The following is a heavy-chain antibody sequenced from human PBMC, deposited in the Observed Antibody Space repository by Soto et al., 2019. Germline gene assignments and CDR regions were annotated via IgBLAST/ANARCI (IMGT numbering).Heavy chain of an antibody. J-gene: IGHJ4*02. Sequence: GVLRLSCAASGFTFISYEMNWVRQAPGKGLEWVSYISSSGSTIYYADSVKGRFTISRDNAKNSLYLQMNSLRAEDTAVYYCARSGYSSSGYHPNPFDYWSQGTLVTVSS. CDR2: ISSSGSTI. V-gene: IGHV3-48*03. CDR3: ARSGYSSSGYHPNPFDY. D-gene: IGHD6-13*01. CDR1: GFTFISYE.